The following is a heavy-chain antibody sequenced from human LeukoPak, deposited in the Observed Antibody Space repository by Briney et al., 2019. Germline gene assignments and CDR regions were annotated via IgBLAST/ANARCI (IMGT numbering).Heavy chain of an antibody. Sequence: GESLKISCKGSGYSITSYLLGWVRQMPGKGLEWMGIIYPGDSDTRYSPSFQGQVTISDDKSISTAYLQWSSLKASDTAMYYCAIRPDGRLDYWGQGTLVTVSS. CDR1: GYSITSYL. J-gene: IGHJ4*02. CDR2: IYPGDSDT. CDR3: AIRPDGRLDY. V-gene: IGHV5-51*01.